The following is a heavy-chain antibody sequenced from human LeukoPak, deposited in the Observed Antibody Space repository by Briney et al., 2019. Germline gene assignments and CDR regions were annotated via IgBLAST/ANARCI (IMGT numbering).Heavy chain of an antibody. CDR2: INPNSGGT. D-gene: IGHD1-26*01. V-gene: IGHV1-2*02. J-gene: IGHJ2*01. CDR3: AREKWELLWYFDL. Sequence: ATVTVSCKASGYTFTSYAMNWVRQAHGQGLEWMGWINPNSGGTNSEQKFQGRVTMTRDTAISTAYMELSRLKSDDTAVYYCAREKWELLWYFDLWGRGTLVTVSS. CDR1: GYTFTSYA.